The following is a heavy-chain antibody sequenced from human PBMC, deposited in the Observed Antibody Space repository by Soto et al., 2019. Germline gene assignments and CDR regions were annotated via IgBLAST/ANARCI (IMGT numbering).Heavy chain of an antibody. V-gene: IGHV3-23*01. CDR1: GFTFFNYA. CDR2: IGGTGDPT. D-gene: IGHD3-3*01. CDR3: GRDPNGNYIGAFDM. Sequence: EVQLLESGGGLEQPGGSLTISCAASGFTFFNYAMTWVRQAPGKGLEWVSSIGGTGDPTKYADSVKGRFTISRENSKNMLYLQLSSLRPEDTAVYYCGRDPNGNYIGAFDMWGQGTVVTFSS. J-gene: IGHJ3*02.